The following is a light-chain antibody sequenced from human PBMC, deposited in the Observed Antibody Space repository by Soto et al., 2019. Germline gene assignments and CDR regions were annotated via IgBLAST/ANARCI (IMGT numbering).Light chain of an antibody. Sequence: QSALTQPASVSGSPGQSITISCTGTGSDVGNYNYVSWYQQNPGKAPKLIIYAVRNRPSGVSNRFSGSKSGNTASLTISGLQAEDEADYYCSSYRAYSTLWVFGGGTKLT. CDR3: SSYRAYSTLWV. CDR2: AVR. CDR1: GSDVGNYNY. J-gene: IGLJ3*02. V-gene: IGLV2-14*01.